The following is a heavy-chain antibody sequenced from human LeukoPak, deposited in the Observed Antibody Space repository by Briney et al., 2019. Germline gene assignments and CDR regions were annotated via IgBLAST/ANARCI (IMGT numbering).Heavy chain of an antibody. CDR1: AIAPSTSGPG. J-gene: IGHJ4*02. CDR2: IYWDENK. CDR3: VPSDRYTSSWVFDF. D-gene: IGHD6-13*01. V-gene: IGHV2-5*02. Sequence: SGPTLVKPPQTLTLTSTFSAIAPSTSGPGVGWIRQPPVKTLEWLALIYWDENKHYRPSLKSRLTITKDTSKNQVVLTLTNMDPVDTATYYCVPSDRYTSSWVFDFWGQGTLVTVSS.